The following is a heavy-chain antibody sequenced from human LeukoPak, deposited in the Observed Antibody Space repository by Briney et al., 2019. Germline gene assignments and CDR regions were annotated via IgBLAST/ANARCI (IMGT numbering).Heavy chain of an antibody. V-gene: IGHV3-23*01. CDR2: IHGGYDVT. D-gene: IGHD2/OR15-2a*01. Sequence: GGTLCPSSAASGFTLSNYAMTWVGQAPGKGREGFSSIHGGYDVTHYADSVKGRFTISRDNSRNTLYLPMNSLRAEDTAIYYCAKALSSTFYYFDLGGRGTLVTVSS. CDR3: AKALSSTFYYFDL. J-gene: IGHJ2*01. CDR1: GFTLSNYA.